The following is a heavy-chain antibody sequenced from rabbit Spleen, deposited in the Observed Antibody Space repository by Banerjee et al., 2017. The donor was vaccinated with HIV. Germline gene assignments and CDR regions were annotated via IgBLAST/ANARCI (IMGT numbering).Heavy chain of an antibody. J-gene: IGHJ3*01. D-gene: IGHD4-1*01. CDR3: ARAIVPWLGLTRLDL. V-gene: IGHV1S45*01. CDR2: INTATGKG. CDR1: GFDFSHYG. Sequence: QEQLVESGGGLVQPGGSLKLSCKASGFDFSHYGVGWVRQAPGKGLEWIACINTATGKGVYANWAKGRFTISRTSSTTVTLQMTSLTAADTATYFCARAIVPWLGLTRLDLWGPGTLVTVS.